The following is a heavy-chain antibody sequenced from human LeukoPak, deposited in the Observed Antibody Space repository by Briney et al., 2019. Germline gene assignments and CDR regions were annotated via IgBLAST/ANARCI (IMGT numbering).Heavy chain of an antibody. Sequence: GGSLRLSCAASGFTFSTYIMNWVRQAPGKGLEWVSSISSSSTYIYYADSVKGRFTISRDNAKNTLYLQMNSLRAEDTAVYYCAKAPSAYYYDSSGPMGLDYWGQGTLVTVSS. J-gene: IGHJ4*02. D-gene: IGHD3-22*01. CDR1: GFTFSTYI. V-gene: IGHV3-21*01. CDR3: AKAPSAYYYDSSGPMGLDY. CDR2: ISSSSTYI.